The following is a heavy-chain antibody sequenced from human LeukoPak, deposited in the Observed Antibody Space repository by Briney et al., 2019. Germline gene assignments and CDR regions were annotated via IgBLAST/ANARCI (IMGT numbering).Heavy chain of an antibody. Sequence: GGSLRLSCAASGFTFSTFAMIWVRQPPGKGLEWVSGIFPSGGEIHYADSVKGRFTVSRDNSKNTLYLQMNSLRAEDTAVYYCAKVASGSYYNWPFDYWGQGTLVTVSS. D-gene: IGHD1-26*01. V-gene: IGHV3-23*01. J-gene: IGHJ4*02. CDR3: AKVASGSYYNWPFDY. CDR1: GFTFSTFA. CDR2: IFPSGGEI.